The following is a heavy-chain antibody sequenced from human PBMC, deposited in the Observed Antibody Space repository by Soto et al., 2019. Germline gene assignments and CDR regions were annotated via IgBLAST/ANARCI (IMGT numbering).Heavy chain of an antibody. V-gene: IGHV4-59*02. CDR3: ARGHFDSRGYSNALDC. J-gene: IGHJ4*02. D-gene: IGHD3-22*01. CDR2: IHYNGRT. Sequence: QVQLQESGPRLAKPSETLSLPCSVSGASVTDYYWTWIRLTPKRELQWIGFIHYNGRTDSSPSLKRRVTISLDTSKNHVSLILNSVNVADSAISCCARGHFDSRGYSNALDCWGQGTLVTVSS. CDR1: GASVTDYY.